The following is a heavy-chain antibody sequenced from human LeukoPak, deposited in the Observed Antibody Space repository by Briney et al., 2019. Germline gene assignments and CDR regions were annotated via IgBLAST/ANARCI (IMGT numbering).Heavy chain of an antibody. V-gene: IGHV3-7*01. CDR3: ARDAGYCSGGSCYYFDY. CDR2: IKQDGSEK. D-gene: IGHD2-15*01. Sequence: GGSLRLSCAASGFTFSSYWMSWVRQAPGKGLEWVANIKQDGSEKYYVDSVKGRSTISRDNAKNSLYLQMNSLRAEDTAVYYCARDAGYCSGGSCYYFDYWGQGTLVTVSS. J-gene: IGHJ4*02. CDR1: GFTFSSYW.